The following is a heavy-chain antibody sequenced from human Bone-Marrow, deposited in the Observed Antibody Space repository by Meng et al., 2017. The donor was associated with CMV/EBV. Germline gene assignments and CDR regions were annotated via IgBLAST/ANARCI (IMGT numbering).Heavy chain of an antibody. CDR3: AKEAACSGGSCYTAYFDY. V-gene: IGHV3-33*06. CDR1: GFSFSSYW. CDR2: IWYDGSNK. J-gene: IGHJ4*02. Sequence: GESLKISCAASGFSFSSYWMSWVRQAPGKGLEWVAVIWYDGSNKYYADSVKGRFTISRDNSKNTLYLQMNSLRAEDTAVYYCAKEAACSGGSCYTAYFDYWGQGTLVTVSS. D-gene: IGHD2-15*01.